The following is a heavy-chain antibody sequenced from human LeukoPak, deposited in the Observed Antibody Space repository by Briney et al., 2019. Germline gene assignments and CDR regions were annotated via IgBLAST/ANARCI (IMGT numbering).Heavy chain of an antibody. CDR1: GGSFRSYG. D-gene: IGHD3-22*01. CDR3: AAEAVHDSGGYYPSLDY. Sequence: SVKVSCKVSGGSFRSYGFTWVRQAPGQGLEWMGGISPVFGTAAYAQKFKGRVTLTTDESTSTAYLDVSSLRHEDTAIYYCAAEAVHDSGGYYPSLDYWGQGTLVTVSS. CDR2: ISPVFGTA. J-gene: IGHJ4*02. V-gene: IGHV1-69*05.